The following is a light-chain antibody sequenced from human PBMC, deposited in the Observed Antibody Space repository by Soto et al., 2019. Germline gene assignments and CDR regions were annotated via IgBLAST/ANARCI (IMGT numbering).Light chain of an antibody. CDR1: QSVSSN. CDR2: GAS. Sequence: EIVMTQSPATLSVSPGERATLSCRASQSVSSNLAWYQQKRGQAPRXLIYGASTRDTGIPARFSGSGSGTEFTHTISSLQSEDFAVYYCQQYNNWPGTFGQGTKVDIK. CDR3: QQYNNWPGT. J-gene: IGKJ1*01. V-gene: IGKV3-15*01.